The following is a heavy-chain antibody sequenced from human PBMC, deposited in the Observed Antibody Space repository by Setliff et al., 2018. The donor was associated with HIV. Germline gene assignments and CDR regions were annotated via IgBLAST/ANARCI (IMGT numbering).Heavy chain of an antibody. J-gene: IGHJ5*02. Sequence: SETLSLTCAVYGGSFSTYYWSWIRQPPGEGLEWIGEINDSGSTNYSPSLKSRVTISVDTSKNQLSLKLSSVTAADTAVYYCARGVRVGPTTTANWFDPWGQGTLVTVSS. CDR3: ARGVRVGPTTTANWFDP. D-gene: IGHD1-26*01. CDR2: INDSGST. V-gene: IGHV4-34*01. CDR1: GGSFSTYY.